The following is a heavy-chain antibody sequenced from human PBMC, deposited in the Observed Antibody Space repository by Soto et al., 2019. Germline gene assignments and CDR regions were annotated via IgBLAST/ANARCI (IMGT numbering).Heavy chain of an antibody. CDR1: GYTFTSYD. Sequence: HVQLVQSGAEVKKPGASVKVSGKASGYTFTSYDITWVRQATGQGFEYLGWMNPNSGNTGYVKKFQGRVTMTRDTSMTTAYMELSSLRSEDTAVYYCGGGIKYGDYSRWFDPWGPGTLVTVSS. CDR2: MNPNSGNT. V-gene: IGHV1-8*01. J-gene: IGHJ5*02. D-gene: IGHD4-17*01. CDR3: GGGIKYGDYSRWFDP.